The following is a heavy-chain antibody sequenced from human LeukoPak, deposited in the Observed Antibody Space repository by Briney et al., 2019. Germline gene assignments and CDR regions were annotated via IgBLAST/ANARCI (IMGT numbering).Heavy chain of an antibody. Sequence: GGSLRLSCAASGFTFSSYSMNWVRQAPGKGLEWVSSISSSSSYIYYADSVKGRFTISRDNAKNSLYLQMNSLRAEDTAVYYCARDREIVVVPAAIEVEVIGFDYWGQGTLVTVSS. D-gene: IGHD2-2*01. CDR3: ARDREIVVVPAAIEVEVIGFDY. CDR2: ISSSSSYI. CDR1: GFTFSSYS. J-gene: IGHJ4*02. V-gene: IGHV3-21*01.